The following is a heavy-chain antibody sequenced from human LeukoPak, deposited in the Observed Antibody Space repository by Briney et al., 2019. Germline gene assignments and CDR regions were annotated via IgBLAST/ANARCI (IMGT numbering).Heavy chain of an antibody. CDR2: ISPNSGGT. J-gene: IGHJ3*02. CDR3: ARGLTIIRTAPRAPLDI. CDR1: GYTFTNYG. V-gene: IGHV1-2*02. Sequence: ASVKVSCKASGYTFTNYGISWVRQAPGQGLEWMGWISPNSGGTNSAQKFQGRVTMTRDPSISTAYMELSRLRSDDTAVYYCARGLTIIRTAPRAPLDIWGQGTMVTVSS. D-gene: IGHD3-22*01.